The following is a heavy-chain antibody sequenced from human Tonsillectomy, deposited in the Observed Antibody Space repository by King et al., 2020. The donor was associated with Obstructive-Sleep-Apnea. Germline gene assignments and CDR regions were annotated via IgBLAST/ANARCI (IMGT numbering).Heavy chain of an antibody. Sequence: VQLVESGGGLVQPGGSLRLSCAASGFTFNNYWMHWVRQAPGKGLVWVSRINSDGSSSSYADSVQGRFTISRDNAKNTLYLQMNSLRAEDTAEYYCARERYYYDSSGYSYAFDIWGQGTMVTVSS. V-gene: IGHV3-74*01. D-gene: IGHD3-22*01. CDR1: GFTFNNYW. CDR3: ARERYYYDSSGYSYAFDI. J-gene: IGHJ3*02. CDR2: INSDGSSS.